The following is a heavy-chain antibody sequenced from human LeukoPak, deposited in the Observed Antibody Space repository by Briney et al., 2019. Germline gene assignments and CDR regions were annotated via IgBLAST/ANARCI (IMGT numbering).Heavy chain of an antibody. CDR1: GYTFTSYD. J-gene: IGHJ4*02. CDR3: ARAGGYCGRISCPYYFDY. D-gene: IGHD2-15*01. V-gene: IGHV1-8*01. CDR2: INPNSGKT. Sequence: GASVKVSCKASGYTFTSYDINWVRQATGHGLEGMGWINPNSGKTGYAQKFQRRVTMTRNTSISTAYMELSSLRSEDTAVYYCARAGGYCGRISCPYYFDYWGQGSLVAVSS.